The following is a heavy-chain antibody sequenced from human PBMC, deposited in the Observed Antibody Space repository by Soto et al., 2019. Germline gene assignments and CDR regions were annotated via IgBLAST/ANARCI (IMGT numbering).Heavy chain of an antibody. J-gene: IGHJ6*02. CDR1: GASISADY. CDR2: IYKGGSP. D-gene: IGHD3-3*01. Sequence: QVQLQESGPGLVKPSETLSLTCSVSGASISADYWSWIRQPPGKRLEYIGFIYKGGSPNYNPSLASRVTISPDKSKNQVSLKLTSVTAADTAVYYCARGEWFLRGYGMDVWGRGTTVTVS. V-gene: IGHV4-59*01. CDR3: ARGEWFLRGYGMDV.